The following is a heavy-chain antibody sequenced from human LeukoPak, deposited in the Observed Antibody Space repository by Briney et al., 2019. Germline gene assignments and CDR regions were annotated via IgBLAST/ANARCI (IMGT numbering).Heavy chain of an antibody. J-gene: IGHJ4*02. Sequence: PGGSLRLSCVASGITFSYAWMVWVRQAPGKGLEWVSGISWNSGSIGYADSVKGRFTISRDNAKNSLYLQMNSLRAEDTALYYCAKGQVDEQQWIGDYFDYWGQGTLVTVSS. D-gene: IGHD6-13*01. V-gene: IGHV3-9*01. CDR1: GITFSYAW. CDR3: AKGQVDEQQWIGDYFDY. CDR2: ISWNSGSI.